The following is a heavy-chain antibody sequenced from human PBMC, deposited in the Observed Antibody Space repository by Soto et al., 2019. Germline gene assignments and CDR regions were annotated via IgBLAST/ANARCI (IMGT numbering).Heavy chain of an antibody. CDR2: VYHTGRT. V-gene: IGHV4-61*01. CDR3: ARDFAYFDS. CDR1: GGSFKSGSYS. D-gene: IGHD3-3*01. J-gene: IGHJ4*02. Sequence: PSETLSLTCTVPGGSFKSGSYSWSWIRQPPGKGLEWIGYVYHTGRTSYNPSLKSRVSISMDTSKSQFSLNLDSVTAADTAVYFCARDFAYFDSWGQGTLVTVSS.